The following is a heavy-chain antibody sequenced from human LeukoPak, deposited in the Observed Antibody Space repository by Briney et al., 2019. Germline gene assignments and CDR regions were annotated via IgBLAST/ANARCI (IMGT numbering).Heavy chain of an antibody. Sequence: ASVKVSCKASGYTFTSYGISWVRQAPGQGLVWMGWISAYNGNTNYAQKLQGRVTMTTDTSTSTAYMELRSLRSDDTAVYYCARDHPDIKRDIVVVPAFGYYYYYGMDVWGQGTTVTVSS. CDR1: GYTFTSYG. D-gene: IGHD2-2*01. CDR2: ISAYNGNT. CDR3: ARDHPDIKRDIVVVPAFGYYYYYGMDV. J-gene: IGHJ6*02. V-gene: IGHV1-18*01.